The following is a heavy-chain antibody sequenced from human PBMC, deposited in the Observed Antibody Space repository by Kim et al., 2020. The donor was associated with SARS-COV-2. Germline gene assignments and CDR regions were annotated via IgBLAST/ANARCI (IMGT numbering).Heavy chain of an antibody. CDR2: INHSGST. J-gene: IGHJ4*02. CDR3: ARAARSTVTTGYYFDY. V-gene: IGHV4-34*01. D-gene: IGHD4-17*01. CDR1: GGSFSGYY. Sequence: SETLSLTCAVYGGSFSGYYWSWIRQPPGKGLEWIGEINHSGSTNYNPSLKSRVTISVDTSKNQFSLKLSSVTAADTAVYYCARAARSTVTTGYYFDYWGQGTLVTVSS.